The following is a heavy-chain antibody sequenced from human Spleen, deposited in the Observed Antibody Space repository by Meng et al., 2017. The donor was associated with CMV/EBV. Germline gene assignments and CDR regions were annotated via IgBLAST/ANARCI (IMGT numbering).Heavy chain of an antibody. CDR3: ARQVATMFFGMDV. J-gene: IGHJ6*02. V-gene: IGHV4-30-4*08. CDR2: IYHSGRT. D-gene: IGHD5-24*01. CDR1: GGSISSGDYY. Sequence: SETLSLTCTVSGGSISSGDYYGGWIRQPPGKGLEWIGYIYHSGRTYYNPSLKSRFTMSVDTPKNQFSLSLSAVTAADTAVYSCARQVATMFFGMDVWGQGTTVTVSS.